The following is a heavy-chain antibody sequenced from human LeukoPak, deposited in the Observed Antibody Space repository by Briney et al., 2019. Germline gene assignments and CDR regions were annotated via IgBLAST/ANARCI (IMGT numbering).Heavy chain of an antibody. CDR3: ARHGRWYFVY. CDR2: IYYSGST. D-gene: IGHD3/OR15-3a*01. J-gene: IGHJ4*02. CDR1: GGSISSYY. V-gene: IGHV4-59*08. Sequence: SETLSLTCTVSGGSISSYYWSWIRQPPGKGLEWIGYIYYSGSTNYNPSLKSRVTISVDTSKNQFSLKLSSVTAADTAVYYCARHGRWYFVYWGQGTLVTVSS.